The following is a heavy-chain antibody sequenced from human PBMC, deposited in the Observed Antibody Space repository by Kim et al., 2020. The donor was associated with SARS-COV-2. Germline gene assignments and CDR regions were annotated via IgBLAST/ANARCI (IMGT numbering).Heavy chain of an antibody. CDR3: TSLKISSEPPFFDY. CDR1: GFTFSGSV. V-gene: IGHV3-73*01. Sequence: GGSLRLSCAASGFTFSGSVMHWVRQASGKGLEWVGRIRGKTDSYATAYAASVKGRFTISRDDSKNTAYLQMNSLKTEDTAVYYCTSLKISSEPPFFDYWGQGTLVTVSS. CDR2: IRGKTDSYAT. D-gene: IGHD6-19*01. J-gene: IGHJ4*02.